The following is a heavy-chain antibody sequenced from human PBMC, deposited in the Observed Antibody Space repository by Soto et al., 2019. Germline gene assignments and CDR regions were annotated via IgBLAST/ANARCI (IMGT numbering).Heavy chain of an antibody. CDR3: SRDIDGAGKIVNCFDP. D-gene: IGHD1-26*01. J-gene: IGHJ5*02. Sequence: EASGKVSCKASCYTFTRYDISWVRQAPGQGLEWMGWISAYNGNTNYAQKLQGRVTMTTDTSTSTDYMELRSLRSDDTAVYYCSRDIDGAGKIVNCFDPCRQGPLVTVSS. CDR2: ISAYNGNT. V-gene: IGHV1-18*01. CDR1: CYTFTRYD.